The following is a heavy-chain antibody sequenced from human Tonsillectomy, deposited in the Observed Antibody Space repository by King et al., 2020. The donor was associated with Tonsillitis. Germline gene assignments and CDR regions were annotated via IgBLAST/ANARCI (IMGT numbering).Heavy chain of an antibody. V-gene: IGHV3-30*02. D-gene: IGHD2-21*01. CDR1: GFTFSNFG. CDR2: IQFDGNVK. Sequence: VQLVESGGGVVQPGGSLRLSCAASGFTFSNFGMHWVRQAPGKGLEWLAFIQFDGNVKYYEDSVKGRFTISRDNSKNTLYLQMNSLRPEDTAVYYCVKALGAYCGNGGYSLDHGGQGTLITVSS. J-gene: IGHJ4*02. CDR3: VKALGAYCGNGGYSLDH.